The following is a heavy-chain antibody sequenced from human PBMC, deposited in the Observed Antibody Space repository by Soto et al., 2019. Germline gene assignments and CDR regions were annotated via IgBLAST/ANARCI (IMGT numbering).Heavy chain of an antibody. CDR3: ASSAGVTTG. CDR2: IIPILGIA. V-gene: IGHV1-69*02. CDR1: GGTFSSYT. J-gene: IGHJ4*02. Sequence: QVQLVQSGAEVKKPGSSVKVSCKASGGTFSSYTISWVRQAPGQGLEWMGRIIPILGIANYAQKFQGRVTITADKATSTAYMELSSLRSEDPAVYYCASSAGVTTGRGQGALVTVSS. D-gene: IGHD4-17*01.